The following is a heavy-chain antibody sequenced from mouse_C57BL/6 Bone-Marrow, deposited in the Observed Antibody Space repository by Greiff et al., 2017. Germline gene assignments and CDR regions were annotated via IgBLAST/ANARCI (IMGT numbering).Heavy chain of an antibody. J-gene: IGHJ1*03. D-gene: IGHD2-3*01. V-gene: IGHV1-85*01. Sequence: QVQLQHSGPELVKPGASVTLSCTASGYTFTSYDINWVKQRPGQGLAWIGWIYPRDGSTKYNEKFQGKATLTVDTSSSTAYMELHSLTSEDSAVYCCARLEVDDMSGDWYFDVWGTGTTVTVSS. CDR2: IYPRDGST. CDR1: GYTFTSYD. CDR3: ARLEVDDMSGDWYFDV.